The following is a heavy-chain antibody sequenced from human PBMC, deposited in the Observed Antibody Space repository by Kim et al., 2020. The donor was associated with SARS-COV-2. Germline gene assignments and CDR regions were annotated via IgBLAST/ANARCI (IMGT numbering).Heavy chain of an antibody. Sequence: GGSLRLSCAASGFTFDDYAMHWVRQAPGKGLEWVSGISWNSGSIGYADSVKGRFTISRDNAKNSLYLQMNSLRAEDTALYYCAKDRAVDTAMVSYEGWGPDAFDIWGQGTMVTVSS. D-gene: IGHD5-18*01. CDR3: AKDRAVDTAMVSYEGWGPDAFDI. J-gene: IGHJ3*02. CDR1: GFTFDDYA. CDR2: ISWNSGSI. V-gene: IGHV3-9*01.